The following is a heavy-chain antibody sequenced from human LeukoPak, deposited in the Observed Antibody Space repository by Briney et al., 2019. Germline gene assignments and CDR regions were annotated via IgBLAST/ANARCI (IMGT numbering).Heavy chain of an antibody. D-gene: IGHD3-22*01. Sequence: GGSLRLSCAASGFTFSSYWMSWVRQAPGKGLEWVANIKQDGSEKYYVDSVKGRFTISRDSAKNSLYLQMNSLRAEDTAVYYCARELHEYYYDSSGYSGDAFDIWGQGTMVTVSS. CDR3: ARELHEYYYDSSGYSGDAFDI. CDR1: GFTFSSYW. V-gene: IGHV3-7*03. J-gene: IGHJ3*02. CDR2: IKQDGSEK.